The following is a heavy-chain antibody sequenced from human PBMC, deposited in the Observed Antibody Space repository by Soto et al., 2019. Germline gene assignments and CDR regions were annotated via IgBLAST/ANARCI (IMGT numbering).Heavy chain of an antibody. CDR1: GFSLTTTGVG. CDR2: VYWNDER. CDR3: AHYDSSGYFSHFDS. Sequence: QIALQESGPTVVKPTQTLTLTCTFSGFSLTTTGVGVGWIRHAPGKALEWIAMVYWNDERRYSPSLKCSLTITQDTSKNQLVLTITYMDPVDTATYFCAHYDSSGYFSHFDSWGQGTLVTVSS. V-gene: IGHV2-5*01. J-gene: IGHJ4*02. D-gene: IGHD3-22*01.